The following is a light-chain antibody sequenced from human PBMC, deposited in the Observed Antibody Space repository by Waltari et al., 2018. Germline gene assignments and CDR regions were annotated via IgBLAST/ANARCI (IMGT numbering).Light chain of an antibody. CDR1: EAINKW. Sequence: DTQLSQFPSTLAASVGDSVTITCRPREAINKWLAWYQQKPGKAPNVLIYDASTMQSGVPSRFSGSGSGTEFTLTIDSLQPDDFATYYCQQYNRFSPFGQGTNVEVK. V-gene: IGKV1-5*01. J-gene: IGKJ1*01. CDR2: DAS. CDR3: QQYNRFSP.